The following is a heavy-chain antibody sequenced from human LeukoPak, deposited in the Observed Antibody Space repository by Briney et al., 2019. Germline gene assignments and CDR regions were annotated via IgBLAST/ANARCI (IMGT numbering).Heavy chain of an antibody. D-gene: IGHD3-10*01. CDR3: ARRRLYYYGSGSYYRGSNWFDP. J-gene: IGHJ5*02. Sequence: SETLSLTCAVYGGSISGYYWSWIRQPPGKGLEWIGEINHSGSTNYNPSLKSRVTISLGTSKNQFSLKLNSVTAADTAVYYCARRRLYYYGSGSYYRGSNWFDPWGQGTLVTVSS. V-gene: IGHV4-34*01. CDR1: GGSISGYY. CDR2: INHSGST.